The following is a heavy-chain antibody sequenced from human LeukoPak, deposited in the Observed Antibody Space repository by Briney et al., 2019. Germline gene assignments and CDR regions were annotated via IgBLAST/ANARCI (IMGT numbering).Heavy chain of an antibody. J-gene: IGHJ4*02. V-gene: IGHV4-38-2*02. Sequence: SETLSLTCTVSGYSISSGYYWGWIRQPPGKGLEWIGSIYHSGSTYYNPSLKSRVTISVDRSKNQFSLKLSSVTAADTAVYYCARESYSYGDFDYWGQGTLVTVSS. CDR3: ARESYSYGDFDY. CDR2: IYHSGST. CDR1: GYSISSGYY. D-gene: IGHD5-18*01.